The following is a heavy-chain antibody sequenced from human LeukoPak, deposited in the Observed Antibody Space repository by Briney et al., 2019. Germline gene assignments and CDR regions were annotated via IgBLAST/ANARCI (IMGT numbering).Heavy chain of an antibody. CDR2: ISGSGGGT. CDR3: AKDLGRYRNNFFDY. J-gene: IGHJ4*02. V-gene: IGHV3-23*01. D-gene: IGHD1-26*01. CDR1: GFTFSSIA. Sequence: GGSLRLPCAASGFTFSSIAMSWVRQAPDKGLEWVSTISGSGGGTYYADSVKGRFTISRDDSKNTLYLQMNSLRADDTAVYYCAKDLGRYRNNFFDYWGQGNLVTVSS.